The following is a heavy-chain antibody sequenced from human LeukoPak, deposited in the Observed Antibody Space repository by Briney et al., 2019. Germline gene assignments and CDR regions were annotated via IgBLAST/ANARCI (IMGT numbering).Heavy chain of an antibody. V-gene: IGHV3-23*01. CDR1: GFSFSNYA. CDR3: AKPILTAFGYFDY. J-gene: IGHJ4*02. CDR2: ISGSGGSK. Sequence: GSLRLSFAASGFSFSNYAMSRGRQAPGKGLGWVSAISGSGGSKFYADSVKGRFTISRDNSKNTLYLQMNSLRAEDTAVYYCAKPILTAFGYFDYWGQGTLVTVSS. D-gene: IGHD3-9*01.